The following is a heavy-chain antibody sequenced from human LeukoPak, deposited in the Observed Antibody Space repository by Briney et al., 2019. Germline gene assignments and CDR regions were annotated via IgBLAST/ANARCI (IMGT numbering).Heavy chain of an antibody. J-gene: IGHJ5*02. V-gene: IGHV4-34*01. CDR2: INHSGST. Sequence: PSETLSLTCAVYGGSFSGYYWSWIRQPPGKGLEWIGEINHSGSTNYNPSLESRVTISVDTSKNQFSLKLSSVTAADTAVYYCATVVPAAIASPTILGWFDPWGQGTLVTVSS. D-gene: IGHD2-2*01. CDR3: ATVVPAAIASPTILGWFDP. CDR1: GGSFSGYY.